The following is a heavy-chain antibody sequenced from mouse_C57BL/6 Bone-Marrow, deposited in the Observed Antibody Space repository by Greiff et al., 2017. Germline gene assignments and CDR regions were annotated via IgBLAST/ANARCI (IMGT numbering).Heavy chain of an antibody. Sequence: QVQLKQSGPELVKPGASVKISCKASGYAFSSSWMNWVKQRPGKGLEWIGRIYPGDGDTNYNGKFKGKATLTADKSSSTAYMQLSSLTSEDSAVYFCAREGIYYDYEGFAYWGQGTLVTVSA. V-gene: IGHV1-82*01. CDR3: AREGIYYDYEGFAY. D-gene: IGHD2-4*01. J-gene: IGHJ3*01. CDR2: IYPGDGDT. CDR1: GYAFSSSW.